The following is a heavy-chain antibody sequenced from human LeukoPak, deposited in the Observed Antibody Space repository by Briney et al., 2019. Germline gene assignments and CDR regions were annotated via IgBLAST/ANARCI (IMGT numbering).Heavy chain of an antibody. CDR2: ICYSGST. V-gene: IGHV4-39*01. J-gene: IGHJ4*02. CDR1: GGHLSSSSYC. Sequence: KPSETLSLTCTVSGGHLSSSSYCWRWIRQPPGKGLEWIGTICYSGSTFYNPSLKSRVTISVDTSKNQFSLRLSSVTAADTAVYYCARSVYIVVEYYFDCWGQGALVTVSS. CDR3: ARSVYIVVEYYFDC. D-gene: IGHD2-15*01.